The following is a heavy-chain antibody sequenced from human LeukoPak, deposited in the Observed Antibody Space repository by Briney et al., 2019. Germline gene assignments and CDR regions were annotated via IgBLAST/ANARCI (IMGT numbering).Heavy chain of an antibody. CDR3: ANPRSSRSCCGTICYDLGDY. CDR1: GFTFSSYA. D-gene: IGHD2-2*01. CDR2: ISGGGLST. Sequence: GGSLRHSCAASGFTFSSYAMSWVRQAPGKGLQWVSTISGGGLSTYYADSVKGRFTISRDNSKNTLYLQMNSLRADDTAVYYCANPRSSRSCCGTICYDLGDYWGQGTLVTVSS. J-gene: IGHJ4*02. V-gene: IGHV3-23*01.